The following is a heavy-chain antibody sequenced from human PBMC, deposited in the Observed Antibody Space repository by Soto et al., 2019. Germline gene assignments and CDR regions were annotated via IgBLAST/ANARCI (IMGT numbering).Heavy chain of an antibody. V-gene: IGHV1-69*13. CDR2: IIPIFGTA. D-gene: IGHD6-19*01. CDR3: ARVTVAGSRYYFDY. J-gene: IGHJ4*02. CDR1: GGTFSSYA. Sequence: ASVKVSCKASGGTFSSYAISWVRQAPGQGLEWMGGIIPIFGTANYAQKFQGRVTITADESTSTAYMEMSSLRSEDTAVYYCARVTVAGSRYYFDYWGQGTLVTVSS.